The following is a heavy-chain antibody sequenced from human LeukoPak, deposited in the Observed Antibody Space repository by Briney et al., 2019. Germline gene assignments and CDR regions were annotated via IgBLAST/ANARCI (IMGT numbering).Heavy chain of an antibody. Sequence: SETLSLTCTVSGGSISSYYWSWIRQPPGKGLEWIGYIYYSGSTNYNPSLKSRVTISVGTSKNQFSLKLSSVTAADTAVYYCARHGGSGSYYRGAFDIWGQGTMVTVSS. J-gene: IGHJ3*02. CDR2: IYYSGST. CDR1: GGSISSYY. V-gene: IGHV4-59*08. D-gene: IGHD3-10*01. CDR3: ARHGGSGSYYRGAFDI.